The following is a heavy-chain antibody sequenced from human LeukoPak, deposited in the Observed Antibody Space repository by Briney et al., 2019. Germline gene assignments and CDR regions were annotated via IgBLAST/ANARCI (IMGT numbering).Heavy chain of an antibody. CDR1: GFTFSSYA. V-gene: IGHV3-30*18. Sequence: GGSLRLSCAASGFTFSSYAMSWVRQAPGKGLEWVAVISYDGSNKYYADSVKGRFTISRDNSKNTLYLQMNSLRAEDTAVYYCAKDLTMIVVVITPDYWGQGTLVTVSS. CDR2: ISYDGSNK. D-gene: IGHD3-22*01. J-gene: IGHJ4*02. CDR3: AKDLTMIVVVITPDY.